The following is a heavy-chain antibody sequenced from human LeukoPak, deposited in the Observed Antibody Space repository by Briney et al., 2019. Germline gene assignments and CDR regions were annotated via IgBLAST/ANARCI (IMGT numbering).Heavy chain of an antibody. CDR2: IRGSGGGT. CDR3: AKAGIGVVGYFDY. J-gene: IGHJ4*02. CDR1: GYTFSTYD. V-gene: IGHV3-23*01. D-gene: IGHD6-19*01. Sequence: GGSQRLPCAASGYTFSTYDMSWVRQAPGKGLEWVSAIRGSGGGTYYADSVKGRLTISRDNSKNTLYLQMNSLRDEDTALYYCAKAGIGVVGYFDYWGQGPLVTVSS.